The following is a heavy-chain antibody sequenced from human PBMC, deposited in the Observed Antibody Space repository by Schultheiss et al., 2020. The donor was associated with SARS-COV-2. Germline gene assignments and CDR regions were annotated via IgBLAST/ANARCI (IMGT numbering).Heavy chain of an antibody. CDR3: ARDWDYGASL. Sequence: SETLSLTCTVSGGSVSSGSYYWSWIRQHPGKGLEWIGYIYYSGSTYYNPSLKSRVTISVDTSNNQISLKLNSVTAADTAVYFCARDWDYGASLWGQGILVTVSS. D-gene: IGHD4-17*01. V-gene: IGHV4-31*03. CDR2: IYYSGST. J-gene: IGHJ4*02. CDR1: GGSVSSGSYY.